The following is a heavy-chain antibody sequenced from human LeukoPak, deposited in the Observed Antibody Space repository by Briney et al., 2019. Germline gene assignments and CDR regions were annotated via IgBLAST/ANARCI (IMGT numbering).Heavy chain of an antibody. D-gene: IGHD2-15*01. V-gene: IGHV4-4*07. J-gene: IGHJ3*02. CDR3: ARGRCSADICSGGDAFDI. Sequence: SETLFLTCTVSGGSINNYYWSWIRQPAGKGLEWIGRIYTRGSTNYNPSLKSRVTMSVDTSKNQFSLKLSSVTAADTAVYYCARGRCSADICSGGDAFDIWGQGTMVSVSS. CDR1: GGSINNYY. CDR2: IYTRGST.